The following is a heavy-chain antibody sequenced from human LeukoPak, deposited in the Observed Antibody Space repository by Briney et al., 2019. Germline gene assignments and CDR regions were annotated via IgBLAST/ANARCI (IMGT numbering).Heavy chain of an antibody. Sequence: PGGSLRLSCAASGFTFSSCAMSWVRQAPGKGLEWVSAISGSGGSTYYADSVKGRFTISRDNSKNTLYPQMNSLRAEDTAVYYCAKALRIQLWLVGYYYYGMDVWGQGTTVTVSS. CDR1: GFTFSSCA. V-gene: IGHV3-23*01. D-gene: IGHD5-18*01. CDR3: AKALRIQLWLVGYYYYGMDV. J-gene: IGHJ6*02. CDR2: ISGSGGST.